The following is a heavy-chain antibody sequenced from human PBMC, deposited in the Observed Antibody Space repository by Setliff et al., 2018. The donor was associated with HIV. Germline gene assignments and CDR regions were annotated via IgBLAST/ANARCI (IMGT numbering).Heavy chain of an antibody. V-gene: IGHV4-61*09. CDR1: GGSISSGGYY. J-gene: IGHJ4*02. CDR2: IYTSGSA. CDR3: ARGTMLVVAATPGRQWRAHFDY. Sequence: PSETLSLTCTVSGGSISSGGYYWSWIRQPAGKGLEWIGHIYTSGSASYNPSLESRVTILEALSKNQFSLKLSSVTAADTAVYYCARGTMLVVAATPGRQWRAHFDYWGQGTLVTVSS. D-gene: IGHD2-15*01.